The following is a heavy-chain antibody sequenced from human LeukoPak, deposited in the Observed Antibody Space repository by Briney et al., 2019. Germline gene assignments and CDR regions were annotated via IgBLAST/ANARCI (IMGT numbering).Heavy chain of an antibody. V-gene: IGHV3-74*01. CDR3: AREGIQLWYYYFDY. D-gene: IGHD5-18*01. Sequence: GGSLRLSCAASGFTFSSYWMHWVRQAPGKGLVWVSRINSNGSSTSYADSVKGRFTISRDNAKNTLYLQMNSLRAEDTAVYYCAREGIQLWYYYFDYWGQGTLVTVSS. CDR1: GFTFSSYW. CDR2: INSNGSST. J-gene: IGHJ4*02.